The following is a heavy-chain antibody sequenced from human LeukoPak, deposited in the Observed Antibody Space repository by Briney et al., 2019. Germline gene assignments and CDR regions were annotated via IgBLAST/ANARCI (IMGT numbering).Heavy chain of an antibody. CDR3: ARTPLDSSSPYYYYMDV. CDR1: GGTFSSYA. V-gene: IGHV1-69*13. Sequence: SVKVSCKASGGTFSSYAISWVRQAPGQGLEWMGGIIPIFGTANYAQKSQGRVTITADESTSTAYMELSSLRSEDTAVYYCARTPLDSSSPYYYYMDVWGKETTVTVSS. D-gene: IGHD6-6*01. CDR2: IIPIFGTA. J-gene: IGHJ6*03.